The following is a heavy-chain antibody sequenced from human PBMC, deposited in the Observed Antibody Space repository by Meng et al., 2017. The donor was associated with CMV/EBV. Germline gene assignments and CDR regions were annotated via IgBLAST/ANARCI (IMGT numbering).Heavy chain of an antibody. CDR3: AREIVVVPAAIDNWFDP. J-gene: IGHJ5*02. CDR2: IYTSGST. CDR1: GGSISSYY. V-gene: IGHV4-4*07. D-gene: IGHD2-2*02. Sequence: HVRPQESGPGMVKPSETRSLTCTVSGGSISSYYWSWIRQPAGKGLEWIGRIYTSGSTNYNPSLKSRVTMSVDTSKNQFSLKLSSVTAADTAVYYCAREIVVVPAAIDNWFDPWGQGTLVTASS.